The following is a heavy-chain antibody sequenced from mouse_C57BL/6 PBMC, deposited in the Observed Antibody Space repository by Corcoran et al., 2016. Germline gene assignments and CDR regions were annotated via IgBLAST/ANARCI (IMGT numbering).Heavy chain of an antibody. CDR1: GYTFTDYY. Sequence: EVQLQQSGPVLVKPGASVKMSCKASGYTFTDYYMNWVKQSHGKSLEWIGDINPNNGSTSYNQKFKGKATLTVDKSSSTAYMELSSLTSEDSAVYYCARLNCRYCYDYWGQGTTLTVSS. D-gene: IGHD1-2*01. V-gene: IGHV1-19*01. J-gene: IGHJ2*01. CDR3: ARLNCRYCYDY. CDR2: INPNNGST.